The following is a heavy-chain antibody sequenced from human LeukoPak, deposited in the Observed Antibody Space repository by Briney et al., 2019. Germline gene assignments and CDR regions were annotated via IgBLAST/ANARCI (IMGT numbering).Heavy chain of an antibody. CDR1: GGSISSSSYY. J-gene: IGHJ3*02. CDR2: IYYSGST. V-gene: IGHV4-39*07. Sequence: SETLSLTCTVSGGSISSSSYYWGWIRQPPGKGLEWIGSIYYSGSTNYNPSLKSRVTISVDTSKNQFSLKLSSVTAADTAVYYCARQRLWFRNDAFDIWGQGTMVTVSS. D-gene: IGHD5-18*01. CDR3: ARQRLWFRNDAFDI.